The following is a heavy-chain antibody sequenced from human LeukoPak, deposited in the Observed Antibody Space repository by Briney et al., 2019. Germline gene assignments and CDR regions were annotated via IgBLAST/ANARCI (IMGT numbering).Heavy chain of an antibody. J-gene: IGHJ4*02. CDR1: GFTFSSYS. V-gene: IGHV3-21*04. Sequence: SGGSLRLSCAASGFTFSSYSINWVRQAPGKGLEWVSSISSSSSYIYYADSVKGRFTISRDNAKNSLYLQMNSLRAEDTAVYYCARARAYHYYDSSGYSVWGQGTLVTVSS. CDR2: ISSSSSYI. CDR3: ARARAYHYYDSSGYSV. D-gene: IGHD3-22*01.